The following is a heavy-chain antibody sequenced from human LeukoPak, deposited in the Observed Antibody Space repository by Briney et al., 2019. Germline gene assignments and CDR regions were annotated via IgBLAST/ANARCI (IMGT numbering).Heavy chain of an antibody. J-gene: IGHJ4*02. CDR2: IYYSGST. V-gene: IGHV4-59*01. CDR1: GGSISSYY. CDR3: ARGRDYYGSGSYSH. Sequence: SETLSLTCTVSGGSISSYYWSWIRQPPGKGLEWIGYIYYSGSTNYNPSLKSRVTISVDTSKNQFSLKLSSVTAADTAVYYCARGRDYYGSGSYSHWGQGTLVTVSS. D-gene: IGHD3-10*01.